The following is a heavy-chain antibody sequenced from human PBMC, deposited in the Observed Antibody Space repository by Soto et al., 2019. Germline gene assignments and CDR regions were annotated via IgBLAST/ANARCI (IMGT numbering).Heavy chain of an antibody. CDR3: AELHSSVTNL. CDR1: GFTFSSYT. D-gene: IGHD1-26*01. Sequence: GGSLRLSCAASGFTFSSYTIEWVRQAPGKGLEWVSSISSSSDYIYYADSMKGRLTISRDNAKNSVYLEISGLKVEDTAVYYCAELHSSVTNLWGQGTLVTVSS. CDR2: ISSSSDYI. V-gene: IGHV3-21*06. J-gene: IGHJ4*03.